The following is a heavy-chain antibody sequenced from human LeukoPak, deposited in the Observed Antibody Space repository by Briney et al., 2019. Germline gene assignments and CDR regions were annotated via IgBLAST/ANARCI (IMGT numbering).Heavy chain of an antibody. CDR3: AKDEFVASDFTGAFDI. V-gene: IGHV3-9*03. J-gene: IGHJ3*02. D-gene: IGHD2-8*02. CDR1: GFTFDDYA. CDR2: ISWYSGSI. Sequence: PGGSLRLSCAASGFTFDDYAMHWVRQAPGKGLEWVSGISWYSGSIGYADSVKGRFTISRDNAKNSLFLQMNSLRAEDMALYYCAKDEFVASDFTGAFDIWGQGTMVTVSS.